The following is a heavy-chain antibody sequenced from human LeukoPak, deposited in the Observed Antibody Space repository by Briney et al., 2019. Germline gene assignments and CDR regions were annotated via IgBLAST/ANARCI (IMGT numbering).Heavy chain of an antibody. J-gene: IGHJ4*02. V-gene: IGHV1-2*02. CDR3: ARGYSGYDRKAKYYFDY. CDR2: INPNSGGT. D-gene: IGHD5-12*01. CDR1: GYTFTGYY. Sequence: ASVKVSCKASGYTFTGYYMHWVRQAPGQGLEWMGWINPNSGGTNYAQKFQGRVTMTRDTSISTAYMELSRLRSDDTAVYYCARGYSGYDRKAKYYFDYWGQGTLVTVSP.